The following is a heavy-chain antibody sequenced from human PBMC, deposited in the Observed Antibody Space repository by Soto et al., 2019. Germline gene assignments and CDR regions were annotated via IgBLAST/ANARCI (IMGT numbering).Heavy chain of an antibody. CDR3: ATSEGRDGYSFDY. CDR1: GVTFNRQD. Sequence: VKVSCKASGVTFNRQDMRWVRQAPGQGLEWMGGIIPMFGTPHYAEKFQDRVTITADESTGTAYLELSSLTSEDTAVYYWATSEGRDGYSFDYWGPGTLVTVSS. D-gene: IGHD5-12*01. CDR2: IIPMFGTP. J-gene: IGHJ4*02. V-gene: IGHV1-69*13.